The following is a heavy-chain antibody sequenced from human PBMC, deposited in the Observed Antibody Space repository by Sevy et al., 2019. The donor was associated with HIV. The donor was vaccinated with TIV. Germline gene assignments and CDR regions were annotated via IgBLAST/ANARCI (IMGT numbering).Heavy chain of an antibody. CDR1: GFTFSSYW. V-gene: IGHV3-7*01. CDR2: IKQDGSEK. J-gene: IGHJ6*02. D-gene: IGHD4-4*01. CDR3: ALPPTTVTLWGYYCYGMDV. Sequence: GGSLRLSCAASGFTFSSYWMSWVRQAPGKGLEWVANIKQDGSEKYYVDSVKGRFTISRDNAKNSLYLQMNSLRAEDTAVYYCALPPTTVTLWGYYCYGMDVWGQGTTVTVSS.